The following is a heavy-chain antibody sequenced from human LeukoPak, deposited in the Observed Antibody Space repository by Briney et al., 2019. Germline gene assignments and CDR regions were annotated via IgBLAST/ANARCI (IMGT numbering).Heavy chain of an antibody. J-gene: IGHJ4*02. V-gene: IGHV1-8*01. CDR2: MSPNSGDT. CDR1: GYTFTSYD. Sequence: ASVTVSCKASGYTFTSYDFNWVRQATGQRPEWMGWMSPNSGDTGYAQKFQDRVTMTRNTSISTAYMELSSLRSEDTAVYYCARDQEGFDYWGQGTLVTVSS. CDR3: ARDQEGFDY.